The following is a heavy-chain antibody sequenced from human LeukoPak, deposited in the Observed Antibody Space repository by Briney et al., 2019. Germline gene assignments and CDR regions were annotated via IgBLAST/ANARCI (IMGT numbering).Heavy chain of an antibody. CDR3: ARGIGYCSSTSCQCFEFDY. Sequence: GASVKVSCKTSGYSFTSYGINWVRQAPGQGLEWMGGISGYNGNTNYAQKFQDRVTLTTDTFTTTVYMELRSLTSDDTAVYYCARGIGYCSSTSCQCFEFDYWGQGTLVTVSS. CDR1: GYSFTSYG. J-gene: IGHJ4*02. D-gene: IGHD2-2*01. CDR2: ISGYNGNT. V-gene: IGHV1-18*01.